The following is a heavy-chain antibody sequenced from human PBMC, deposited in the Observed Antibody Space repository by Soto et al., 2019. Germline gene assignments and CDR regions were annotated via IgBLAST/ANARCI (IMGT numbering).Heavy chain of an antibody. CDR3: AKDYCSSTSCSLSYYGMDV. J-gene: IGHJ6*02. CDR2: ISYDGSNK. V-gene: IGHV3-30*18. D-gene: IGHD2-2*01. Sequence: GGSLRLSCAASGITLSSYGMHWVRQAPGKGLEWVAVISYDGSNKYYADSVKGRFTISRDNSKNTLYLQMNSLRAEDTAVYYCAKDYCSSTSCSLSYYGMDVWGQGTTVTVSS. CDR1: GITLSSYG.